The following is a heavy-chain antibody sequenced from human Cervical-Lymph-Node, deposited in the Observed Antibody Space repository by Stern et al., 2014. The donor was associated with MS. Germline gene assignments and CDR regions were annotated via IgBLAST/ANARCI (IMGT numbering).Heavy chain of an antibody. D-gene: IGHD4-17*01. CDR1: GFTFSHYS. CDR3: ARARVGDYARSPHLDS. J-gene: IGHJ4*02. CDR2: ISNNSTHT. Sequence: EVQLVESGGGLVKPGESLRLSCDASGFTFSHYSINWVRQAPGKGLEWTSSISNNSTHTYYEDSVEGRFPIPRDSAKDSVSLHMVSLRAEDTAVYYCARARVGDYARSPHLDSWGQGTLVTVSS. V-gene: IGHV3-21*01.